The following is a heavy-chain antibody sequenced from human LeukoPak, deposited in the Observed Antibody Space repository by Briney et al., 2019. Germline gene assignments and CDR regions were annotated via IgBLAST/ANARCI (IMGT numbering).Heavy chain of an antibody. CDR3: AREGARGYGDSGFDY. D-gene: IGHD1-26*01. CDR1: GGSISSYY. Sequence: SETLSLTCTVSGGSISSYYWSWIRQPPGKGLEWIGYIYTSGSTNYNPSLKSRVTISVDTSKNQFSLKLSSVTAADTAVYYCAREGARGYGDSGFDYWGQGTLVTVSS. J-gene: IGHJ4*02. CDR2: IYTSGST. V-gene: IGHV4-4*08.